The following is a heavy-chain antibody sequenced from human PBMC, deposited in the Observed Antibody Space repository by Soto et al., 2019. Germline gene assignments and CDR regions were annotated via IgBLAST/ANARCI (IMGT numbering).Heavy chain of an antibody. J-gene: IGHJ3*02. CDR1: GFTFSSYA. V-gene: IGHV3-23*01. CDR3: ARGNDYGDYVDAFDI. Sequence: GGSLRLSCAASGFTFSSYAMSWVRQAPGKGLEWVSAISGSGGSTYYADSVKGRFTISRDNSKNTLYLQMNSLRAEDMAVYYCARGNDYGDYVDAFDIWGQGTMVTVSS. CDR2: ISGSGGST. D-gene: IGHD4-17*01.